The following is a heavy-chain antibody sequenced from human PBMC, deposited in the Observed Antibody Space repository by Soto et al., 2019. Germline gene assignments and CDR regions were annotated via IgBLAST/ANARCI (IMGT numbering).Heavy chain of an antibody. CDR2: IIPIFGTA. V-gene: IGHV1-69*12. J-gene: IGHJ5*02. Sequence: QVQLVQSGAEVKKPGSSVKVSCKASGGTFSSYAISWARQAPGQGLEWMGEIIPIFGTANYAQKFQGRVTITADECTSTAYMERSRLRSEDTAVYYCARDRGPSSGYYPYWFDPWGQGTLVTVSS. CDR1: GGTFSSYA. CDR3: ARDRGPSSGYYPYWFDP. D-gene: IGHD3-22*01.